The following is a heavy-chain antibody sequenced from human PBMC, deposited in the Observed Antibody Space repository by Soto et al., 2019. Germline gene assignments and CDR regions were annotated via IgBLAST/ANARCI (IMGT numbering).Heavy chain of an antibody. Sequence: PGGSLRLSCAASGFTFSSSAMSWVRQPPGKGLEWVSVISDSGGSTTYADSLRGRFTVSRDNSKNTLYLQMNSLRAEDTAIYYCARGGGRFWSISHITYYHYGVDVWGQRTTVTVSS. V-gene: IGHV3-23*01. CDR2: ISDSGGST. J-gene: IGHJ6*02. CDR1: GFTFSSSA. D-gene: IGHD3-3*01. CDR3: ARGGGRFWSISHITYYHYGVDV.